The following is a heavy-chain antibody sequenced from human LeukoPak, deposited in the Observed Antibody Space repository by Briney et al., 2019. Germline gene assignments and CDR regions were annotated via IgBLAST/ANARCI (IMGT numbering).Heavy chain of an antibody. V-gene: IGHV4-39*01. CDR3: ARQALWFGELCWFDP. J-gene: IGHJ5*02. CDR2: IYYSGST. Sequence: SETLSLTCTVSGGSISSSTYYWAWIRQPPGKDLEWIGSIYYSGSTYYNPSLKSRVTISVDTSKNQFSLKLSSVTAADTAVYYCARQALWFGELCWFDPWGQGTLVTVSS. CDR1: GGSISSSTYY. D-gene: IGHD3-10*01.